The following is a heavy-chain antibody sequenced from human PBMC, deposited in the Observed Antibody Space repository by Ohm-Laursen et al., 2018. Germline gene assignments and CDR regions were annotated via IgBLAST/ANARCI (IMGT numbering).Heavy chain of an antibody. V-gene: IGHV4-4*07. D-gene: IGHD6-13*01. Sequence: PSETLSLTCIVSGGSISSYYWSWIRQPAGKGLEWIGRIYTSGSTNYNPSLKSRVTMSVDTSKNQFSLKLSSVTAADTAVYYCASSYSSSWAYHYWGQGTLVTVSS. CDR3: ASSYSSSWAYHY. J-gene: IGHJ4*02. CDR2: IYTSGST. CDR1: GGSISSYY.